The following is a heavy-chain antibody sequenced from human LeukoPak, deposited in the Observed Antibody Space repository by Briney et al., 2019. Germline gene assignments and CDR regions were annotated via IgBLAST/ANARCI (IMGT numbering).Heavy chain of an antibody. V-gene: IGHV3-30*04. J-gene: IGHJ6*03. CDR2: ISYDGSNK. CDR3: ARGYSGYDPDYYYYMDV. D-gene: IGHD5-12*01. Sequence: PGGSLRLSCAASGFTFSSYAMHWVRQAPGKGLEWVAVISYDGSNKYYADSVKGRFTISRDNSKNTLYLQMNSLRAEDTAVYYCARGYSGYDPDYYYYMDVWGKGTTVTVSS. CDR1: GFTFSSYA.